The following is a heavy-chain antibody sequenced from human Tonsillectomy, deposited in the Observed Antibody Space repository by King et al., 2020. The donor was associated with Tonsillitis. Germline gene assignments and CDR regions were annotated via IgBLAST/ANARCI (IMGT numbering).Heavy chain of an antibody. Sequence: QLVQSGAEVKKPGASVKVSCKTSGYTFTSYGIGWVRQAPGQGLEWMGWISVYNGNTNYAQKFQGRVTMTTDTSTRTAYMELRSLRSDDTAMYYCARHAWFGELFLHFDYWGQGTLVTVSS. D-gene: IGHD3-10*01. CDR1: GYTFTSYG. CDR2: ISVYNGNT. V-gene: IGHV1-18*01. CDR3: ARHAWFGELFLHFDY. J-gene: IGHJ4*02.